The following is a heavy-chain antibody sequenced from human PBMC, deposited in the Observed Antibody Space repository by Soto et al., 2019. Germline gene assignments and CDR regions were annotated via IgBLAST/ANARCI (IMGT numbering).Heavy chain of an antibody. Sequence: QVQLVQSGAEMQQPGASVRVSCKASGGTFSKYAFSWERQAPGQGLEWLGGTIPMFGTPNYAQKFQGRVAISADESTATVYMELSSLRSEDTAVYFCARPLRDRNYYYGMAVWGQGTTVTVSS. CDR3: ARPLRDRNYYYGMAV. CDR1: GGTFSKYA. J-gene: IGHJ6*02. V-gene: IGHV1-69*01. CDR2: TIPMFGTP. D-gene: IGHD3-22*01.